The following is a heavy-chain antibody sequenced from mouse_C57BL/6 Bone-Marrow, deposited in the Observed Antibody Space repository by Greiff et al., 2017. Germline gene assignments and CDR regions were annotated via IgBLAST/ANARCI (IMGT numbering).Heavy chain of an antibody. CDR3: ARWPYGNYWYFDV. D-gene: IGHD2-1*01. J-gene: IGHJ1*03. CDR2: IYPGSGST. Sequence: QVQLQQPGAELVKPGASVKMSCKASGYTFTSSWITWVKPRPGQGLEWIGDIYPGSGSTNYNEKFKSKATLTVDTSSSTAYMQLSSLTSEDSAVYYCARWPYGNYWYFDVWGTGATVTVSS. CDR1: GYTFTSSW. V-gene: IGHV1-55*01.